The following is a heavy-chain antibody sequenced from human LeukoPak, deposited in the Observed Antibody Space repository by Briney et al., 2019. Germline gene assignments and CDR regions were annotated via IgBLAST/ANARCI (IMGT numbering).Heavy chain of an antibody. Sequence: PGGSLRLSCAASGFTFSSYGMHWVRQAPGKGLEWVAVIWYDGSNKYYADSVKGRFTISRDNSKNTLYLQMNSLRAEDTAVYHCARGYRGAAAAPYYYYYMDVWGKGTTVTVSS. V-gene: IGHV3-33*01. D-gene: IGHD6-13*01. CDR2: IWYDGSNK. CDR3: ARGYRGAAAAPYYYYYMDV. CDR1: GFTFSSYG. J-gene: IGHJ6*03.